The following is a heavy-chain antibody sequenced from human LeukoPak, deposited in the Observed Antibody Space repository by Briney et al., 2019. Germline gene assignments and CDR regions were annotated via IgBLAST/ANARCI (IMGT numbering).Heavy chain of an antibody. CDR2: IYYSGST. Sequence: SETLSLTCTVSGGSISSSSYYWGWIRQPPGKGLEWIGSIYYSGSTYYNPSLKSRVIISVDTSKNQFSLKLSSVTAADTAVYYCATEPPYYDILTGYFSSDYWGQGTLVTVSS. V-gene: IGHV4-39*07. J-gene: IGHJ4*02. CDR1: GGSISSSSYY. CDR3: ATEPPYYDILTGYFSSDY. D-gene: IGHD3-9*01.